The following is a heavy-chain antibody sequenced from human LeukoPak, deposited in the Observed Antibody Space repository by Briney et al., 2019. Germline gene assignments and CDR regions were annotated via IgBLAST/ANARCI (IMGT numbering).Heavy chain of an antibody. CDR2: IIPIFGTA. J-gene: IGHJ4*02. CDR1: GGTFSSYS. Sequence: GASVKPSCNASGGTFSSYSISWVRQAPGRGLEWMGGIIPIFGTANYTQKFQGRVTITADKSTSTAYMELSSLRSEDTAVYYCARDRGWRSGYYFDYWGQGTLVTVSS. D-gene: IGHD3-10*01. CDR3: ARDRGWRSGYYFDY. V-gene: IGHV1-69*06.